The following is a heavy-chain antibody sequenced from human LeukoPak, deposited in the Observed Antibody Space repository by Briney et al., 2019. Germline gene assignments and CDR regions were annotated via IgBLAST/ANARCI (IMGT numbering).Heavy chain of an antibody. CDR1: GYTFIDYT. V-gene: IGHV1-2*02. D-gene: IGHD3-3*01. J-gene: IGHJ4*02. Sequence: VASVKVSCKASGYTFIDYTIHWMRQAPGQGLECVGWIHPASGSTTYAQEFQGRVTMTRDTSISTAYMELSRLRSDDTAVYYCVSGSSSDYWGQGTLVTVSS. CDR3: VSGSSSDY. CDR2: IHPASGST.